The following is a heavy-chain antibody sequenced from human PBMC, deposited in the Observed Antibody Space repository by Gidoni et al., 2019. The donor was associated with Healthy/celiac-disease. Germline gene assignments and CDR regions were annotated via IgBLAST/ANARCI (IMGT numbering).Heavy chain of an antibody. CDR1: GFTFSSYA. CDR2: ISYDGSNK. Sequence: QVQLVASGGGVVHPGRSLRLSCAASGFTFSSYATHWVRPAPGKGLPWVAVISYDGSNKYYADSVKGRFTISRDNSKNTLYLQMNILRAEDTAVYYCARDLDVGYCTGGVCYTFDYWGQGTLVTVSS. CDR3: ARDLDVGYCTGGVCYTFDY. J-gene: IGHJ4*02. D-gene: IGHD2-8*02. V-gene: IGHV3-30-3*01.